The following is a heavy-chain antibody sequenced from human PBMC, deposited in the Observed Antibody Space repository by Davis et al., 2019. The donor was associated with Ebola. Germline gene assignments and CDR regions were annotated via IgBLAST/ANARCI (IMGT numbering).Heavy chain of an antibody. CDR2: ISGSGGDP. J-gene: IGHJ4*02. CDR3: ARYMGSSGIGYFDY. V-gene: IGHV3-23*01. Sequence: GESLKISCAASGFAFSNYAMSWVRQAPGKGLEWVSRISGSGGDPHYADSVKGRFTISRDNSRNTLYLQMNSLRVEDTAVYYCARYMGSSGIGYFDYWGQGTLVTVSS. CDR1: GFAFSNYA. D-gene: IGHD3-22*01.